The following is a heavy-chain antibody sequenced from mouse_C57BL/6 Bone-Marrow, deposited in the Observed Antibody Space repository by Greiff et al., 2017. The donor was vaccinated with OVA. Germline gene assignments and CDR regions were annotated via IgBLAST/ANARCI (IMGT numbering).Heavy chain of an antibody. V-gene: IGHV1-64*01. J-gene: IGHJ2*01. D-gene: IGHD1-1*01. CDR1: GYTFTSYW. Sequence: QVQLQQPGAELVKPGASVKLSCKASGYTFTSYWMHWVKQRPGQGLEWIGMIHPNSGSTKYNEKFKSKATLTVDKSSSTAYMQLSSLTSEDSAVYYCAGDGTTVVDDYWGQGTTLTVSS. CDR2: IHPNSGST. CDR3: AGDGTTVVDDY.